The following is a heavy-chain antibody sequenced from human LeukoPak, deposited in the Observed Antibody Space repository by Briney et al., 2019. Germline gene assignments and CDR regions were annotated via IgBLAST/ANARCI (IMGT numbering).Heavy chain of an antibody. V-gene: IGHV3-66*04. CDR3: ARQAPYYYDSTGNPHPLFDI. J-gene: IGHJ3*02. D-gene: IGHD3-22*01. Sequence: TGGSLRLSCAASEFTVSSTYMSWVRQPPGKGLEWVSLIHSNGNTYYVDSVKGRFSISRDNSENTVSLQMNSLRVEDTAVYYCARQAPYYYDSTGNPHPLFDIWGQGTRSPSLQ. CDR1: EFTVSSTY. CDR2: IHSNGNT.